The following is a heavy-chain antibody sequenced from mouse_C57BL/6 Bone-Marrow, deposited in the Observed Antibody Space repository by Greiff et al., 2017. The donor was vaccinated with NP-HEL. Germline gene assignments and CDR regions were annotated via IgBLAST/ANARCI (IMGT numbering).Heavy chain of an antibody. Sequence: LVESGAELARPGASVKLSCKASGYTFTSYGISWVKQRTGQGLEWIGEIYPRSGNTYYNEKFKGKATLTADKSSSTAYMELRSLTSEDSAVYCCAREVGNLLPLYYYAMDYWGQGTSVTVSS. D-gene: IGHD1-1*01. CDR1: GYTFTSYG. V-gene: IGHV1-81*01. CDR2: IYPRSGNT. J-gene: IGHJ4*01. CDR3: AREVGNLLPLYYYAMDY.